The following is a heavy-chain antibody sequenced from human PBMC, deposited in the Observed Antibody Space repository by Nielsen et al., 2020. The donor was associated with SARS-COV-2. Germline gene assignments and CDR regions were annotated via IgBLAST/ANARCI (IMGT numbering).Heavy chain of an antibody. V-gene: IGHV3-7*03. J-gene: IGHJ5*02. CDR2: IKQDASEK. D-gene: IGHD2-15*01. CDR3: ARGPLTIAVSTANWFDP. Sequence: GESLKISCVASGFTFSNYWMTWVRQAPGKGLEWVANIKQDASEKYYVDSVKGRFTISRDNAKNSLYLQMNSLRAEDTAVYYCARGPLTIAVSTANWFDPWGQGTLVTVSS. CDR1: GFTFSNYW.